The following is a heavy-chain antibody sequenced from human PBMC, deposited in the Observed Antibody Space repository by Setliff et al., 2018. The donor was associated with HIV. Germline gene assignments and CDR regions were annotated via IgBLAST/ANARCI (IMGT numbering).Heavy chain of an antibody. CDR3: ASSTITIFGVVPYYFDY. V-gene: IGHV1-3*01. D-gene: IGHD3-3*01. J-gene: IGHJ4*02. Sequence: ASVKVSCKASGSTFSSYAFHWVRQAPGQRLEWMGWINAGNGKTKYSQKFQSRVTITRDTSASTAYMELHSLRPEDTAIYYCASSTITIFGVVPYYFDYWGQGTLVTVSS. CDR1: GSTFSSYA. CDR2: INAGNGKT.